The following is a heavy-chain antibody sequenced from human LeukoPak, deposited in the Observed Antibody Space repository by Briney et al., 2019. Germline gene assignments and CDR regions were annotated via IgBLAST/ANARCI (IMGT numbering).Heavy chain of an antibody. CDR2: IHHSGST. J-gene: IGHJ4*02. D-gene: IGHD6-19*01. Sequence: PSETLSLTCTVSGGSISSSSYYWGWIRQPPGKGLQWIGSIHHSGSTYYNPSLKSRVTISVDTSKNQFSLKLSSVTAADTAVYYCARTSSSGLVGGYYFDYWGQGTLVTVSS. CDR3: ARTSSSGLVGGYYFDY. V-gene: IGHV4-39*07. CDR1: GGSISSSSYY.